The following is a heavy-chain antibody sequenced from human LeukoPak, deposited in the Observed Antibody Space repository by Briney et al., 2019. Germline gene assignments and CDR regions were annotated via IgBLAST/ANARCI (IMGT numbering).Heavy chain of an antibody. D-gene: IGHD1-26*01. CDR2: ISGSGGST. Sequence: TGGSLRLSCAASGFTFSSYGMHWVRQAPGKGLEWVSVISGSGGSTYYSDSVKGRFTISRDNSKNTLYLQMNSLRAEDTAVYYCGSSAPRIEEASKGLSDWGQGTLVTVSS. J-gene: IGHJ4*02. V-gene: IGHV3-23*01. CDR1: GFTFSSYG. CDR3: GSSAPRIEEASKGLSD.